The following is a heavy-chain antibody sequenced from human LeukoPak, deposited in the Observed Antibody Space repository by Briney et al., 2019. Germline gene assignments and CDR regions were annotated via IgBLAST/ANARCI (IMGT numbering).Heavy chain of an antibody. CDR2: IIPMVAIP. V-gene: IGHV1-69*04. CDR3: AAPNVAVTANHYYYGMDV. D-gene: IGHD2-21*02. CDR1: GGPFNTNA. J-gene: IGHJ6*02. Sequence: GASVKVSCKTSGGPFNTNAIHWVRQAPGQGLEWMGRIIPMVAIPKYAQKFQDRVTMTADKSTSTVYMELVSLRSDDTAVYYCAAPNVAVTANHYYYGMDVWGQGTTVTVSS.